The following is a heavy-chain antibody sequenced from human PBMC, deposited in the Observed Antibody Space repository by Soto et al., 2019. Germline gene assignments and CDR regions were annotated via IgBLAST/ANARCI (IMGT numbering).Heavy chain of an antibody. V-gene: IGHV4-39*01. CDR2: IYYSGST. CDR3: ARGGYYYYCMDV. Sequence: PSETLSLTCTVSGGSISSSSYYWGWIRQPPGKGLEWIGSIYYSGSTYYNPSLKSRVTISVDTSKNQFSLKLSSVTAADTAVYYCARGGYYYYCMDVWGQGTTVTVSS. D-gene: IGHD3-16*01. CDR1: GGSISSSSYY. J-gene: IGHJ6*02.